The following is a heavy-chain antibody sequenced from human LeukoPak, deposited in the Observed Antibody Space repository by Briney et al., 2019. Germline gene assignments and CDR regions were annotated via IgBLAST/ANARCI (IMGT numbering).Heavy chain of an antibody. Sequence: GSLRLSCAASGFTFSSYSMNWVRQAPGKGLEWVSSISSSSSYIYYADSVKGRFTISRDNAKNSLYLQMNSLRAEDTAVYYCARDIRDSSGWTSFDYWGQGTLVTVSS. D-gene: IGHD6-19*01. CDR1: GFTFSSYS. CDR3: ARDIRDSSGWTSFDY. J-gene: IGHJ4*02. V-gene: IGHV3-21*01. CDR2: ISSSSSYI.